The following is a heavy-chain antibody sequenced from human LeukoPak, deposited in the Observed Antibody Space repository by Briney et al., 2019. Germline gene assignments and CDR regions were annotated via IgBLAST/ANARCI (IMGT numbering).Heavy chain of an antibody. CDR1: GGSISSYY. CDR3: ASPVVPAAIGY. Sequence: SETLSLTCTVSGGSISSYYWSWIRQPPGKGLEWIGYIYTSGSTNYNPSLKSRVTISVDTSKNQFSLKLSSVTAADTAVYYCASPVVPAAIGYWGQGTLVTVSS. J-gene: IGHJ4*02. CDR2: IYTSGST. V-gene: IGHV4-4*09. D-gene: IGHD2-2*01.